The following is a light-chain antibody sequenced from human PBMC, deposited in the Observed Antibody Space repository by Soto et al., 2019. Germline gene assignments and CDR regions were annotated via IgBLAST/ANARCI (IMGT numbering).Light chain of an antibody. CDR1: ESISIW. Sequence: IQMTQSPSTLAASVGDTVTITCRASESISIWLAWYQQKPGKAPNLLINKASSLQSEVPSRFSGSGSGTEFTLTITSMKPDDFGVYDCQQYKSSSTFGQGTKVDIK. CDR3: QQYKSSST. J-gene: IGKJ1*01. V-gene: IGKV1-5*03. CDR2: KAS.